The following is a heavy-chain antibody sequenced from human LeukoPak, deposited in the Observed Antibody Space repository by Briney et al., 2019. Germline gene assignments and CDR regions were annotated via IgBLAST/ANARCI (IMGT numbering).Heavy chain of an antibody. CDR2: ISAYNGNT. J-gene: IGHJ3*02. CDR1: GYTFTSYG. V-gene: IGHV1-18*01. Sequence: ASVKVSCKASGYTFTSYGISWVRQAPGQGLEWMGWISAYNGNTNYAQKLQGRVTMTTDTSTSTAYMELRSLRSDDTAVYYCARDSNGVKYYDFWSGTDAFDIWGQGTMVTVSS. CDR3: ARDSNGVKYYDFWSGTDAFDI. D-gene: IGHD3-3*01.